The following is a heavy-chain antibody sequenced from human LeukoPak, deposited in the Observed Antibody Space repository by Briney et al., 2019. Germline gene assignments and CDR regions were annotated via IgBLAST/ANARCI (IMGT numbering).Heavy chain of an antibody. Sequence: SETLSLTCTVSGGSISSSSYYWGWIRQPPGKGLEWIGSIYYSGSTYYNPSLKSRVTISVDTSKNQFSLKLSSVTAADTAVYYCVHSSGWSQGTLVTVSA. D-gene: IGHD6-25*01. CDR1: GGSISSSSYY. V-gene: IGHV4-39*01. CDR3: VHSSG. J-gene: IGHJ4*02. CDR2: IYYSGST.